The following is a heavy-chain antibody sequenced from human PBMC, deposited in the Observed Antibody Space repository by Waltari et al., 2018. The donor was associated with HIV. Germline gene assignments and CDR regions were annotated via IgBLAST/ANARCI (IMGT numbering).Heavy chain of an antibody. J-gene: IGHJ5*02. CDR3: ARSFRGYSNYFDP. Sequence: QLQLQESGPGLVQSSETLSLTCTVSGGSMTSSRSYWGWIRQPPGKGLEWIGSMSFSGSTYNNASLRSRLTISVDTAKNQFSLKLTSVTAADTAMYYCARSFRGYSNYFDPWGQGTLVTVSS. CDR2: MSFSGST. CDR1: GGSMTSSRSY. D-gene: IGHD4-4*01. V-gene: IGHV4-39*01.